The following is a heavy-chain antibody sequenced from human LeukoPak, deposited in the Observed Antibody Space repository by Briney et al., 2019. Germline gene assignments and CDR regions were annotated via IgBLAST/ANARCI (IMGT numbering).Heavy chain of an antibody. Sequence: SETLSLTCTVSGASISSYYWSWIRQPPGKGLEWIGYIDYSGSTNYNPSLKSRVTISVDTSKNQFSLKLSSVTAADTAVYYCARYSSGWPENYYYYYMDVWGKGTTVTVSS. CDR3: ARYSSGWPENYYYYYMDV. CDR1: GASISSYY. V-gene: IGHV4-59*01. CDR2: IDYSGST. J-gene: IGHJ6*03. D-gene: IGHD6-19*01.